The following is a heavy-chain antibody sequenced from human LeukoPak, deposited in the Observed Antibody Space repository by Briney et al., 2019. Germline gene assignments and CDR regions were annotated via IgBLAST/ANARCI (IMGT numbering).Heavy chain of an antibody. CDR2: IYPGDSDT. J-gene: IGHJ5*02. D-gene: IGHD2-2*02. CDR3: ARVPYIVVVPAAIGWFDP. Sequence: GESLKISCKGSGYSFTSYWIGWVRQMPGKGLEWMGIIYPGDSDTRYSPSFQGQVTISADKSISTAYLQWSSPKASDTAMYYCARVPYIVVVPAAIGWFDPWGQGTLVTVSS. CDR1: GYSFTSYW. V-gene: IGHV5-51*01.